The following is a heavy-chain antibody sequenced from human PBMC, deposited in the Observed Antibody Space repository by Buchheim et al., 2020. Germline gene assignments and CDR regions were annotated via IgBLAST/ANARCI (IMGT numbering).Heavy chain of an antibody. CDR1: GYTFTSYY. J-gene: IGHJ6*02. Sequence: QVQLVQSGAEVKKPGPSVKVSCKASGYTFTSYYMHWVRQAPGQGLEWMGMINPSGGSTTYAQKLQGRVTMTRETSTSTVYMELSSLRSEDTAVYYCARMSAATDYYYGMDVWGQGTT. CDR2: INPSGGST. CDR3: ARMSAATDYYYGMDV. V-gene: IGHV1-46*01. D-gene: IGHD2-15*01.